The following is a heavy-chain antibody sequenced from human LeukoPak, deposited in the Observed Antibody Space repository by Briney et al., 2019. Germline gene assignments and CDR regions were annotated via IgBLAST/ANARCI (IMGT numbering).Heavy chain of an antibody. D-gene: IGHD6-13*01. V-gene: IGHV4-34*01. CDR1: GGSISGYY. CDR3: ARRQLEYHFDY. Sequence: SETLSLTCTVSGGSISGYYWSWIRQPPGKGLEWIGEINHSGSTNYNPSLKSPVTISVDTSKNQFSLKLSSVTAADTAVYYCARRQLEYHFDYWGQGTLVTVSS. CDR2: INHSGST. J-gene: IGHJ4*02.